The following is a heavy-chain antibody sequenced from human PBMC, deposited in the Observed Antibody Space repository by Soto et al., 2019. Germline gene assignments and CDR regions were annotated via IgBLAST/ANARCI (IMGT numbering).Heavy chain of an antibody. V-gene: IGHV1-18*01. CDR1: GYTFTSYG. CDR2: ISAYNSNT. Sequence: PSVKVSCKASGYTFTSYGISWVRQAPGQGLEWMGWISAYNSNTNYAQKLQGRVTMTTDTSTSTAYMELRSLRSDDTAVYYCARDRVAVAGNDFDYSGQGTLVTVSS. J-gene: IGHJ4*02. D-gene: IGHD6-19*01. CDR3: ARDRVAVAGNDFDY.